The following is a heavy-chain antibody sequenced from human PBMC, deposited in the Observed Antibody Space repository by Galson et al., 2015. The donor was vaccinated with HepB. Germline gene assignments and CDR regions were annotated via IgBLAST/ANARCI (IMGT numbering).Heavy chain of an antibody. CDR1: GFTFSNYA. CDR2: ISYDGSNK. J-gene: IGHJ6*02. CDR3: AGDRGWGNPLYYAMDV. D-gene: IGHD7-27*01. V-gene: IGHV3-30-3*01. Sequence: SLRLSCAASGFTFSNYAMHWVRQAPGKGLEWVTVISYDGSNKYYADSVKGRFSISRDNSKNTLYLQMNSLRPEDTAVYYCAGDRGWGNPLYYAMDVWGQGTSVTVSS.